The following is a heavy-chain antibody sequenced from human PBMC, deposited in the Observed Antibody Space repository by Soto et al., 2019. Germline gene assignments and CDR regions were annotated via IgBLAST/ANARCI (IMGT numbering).Heavy chain of an antibody. J-gene: IGHJ4*02. V-gene: IGHV3-30-3*01. CDR1: GFAVSSYS. CDR3: TRGRSMIANDDFEY. Sequence: GGSLRLSCAASGFAVSSYSMHWVRQAPGKGLEWVAAMSFDGNSKYFADSVKGRFKISRDTSKNTWSLEMVSLGVEDSALYHCTRGRSMIANDDFEYWGQGTQVTVPQ. D-gene: IGHD2-21*01. CDR2: MSFDGNSK.